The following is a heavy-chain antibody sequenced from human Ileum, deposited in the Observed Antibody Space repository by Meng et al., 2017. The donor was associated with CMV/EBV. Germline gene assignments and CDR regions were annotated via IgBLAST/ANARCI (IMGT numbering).Heavy chain of an antibody. Sequence: SVKVSCKASGGTFSSYAISWVRQAPGQGLEWMGGIIPILGIANYAQKFQGRVTITADKSTSTAYMELSSLRSEDTAVYYCARDDGRGAIFGVVRKNYYYYGMDVWGQGTTVTVSS. J-gene: IGHJ6*02. CDR1: GGTFSSYA. CDR2: IIPILGIA. CDR3: ARDDGRGAIFGVVRKNYYYYGMDV. V-gene: IGHV1-69*10. D-gene: IGHD3-3*01.